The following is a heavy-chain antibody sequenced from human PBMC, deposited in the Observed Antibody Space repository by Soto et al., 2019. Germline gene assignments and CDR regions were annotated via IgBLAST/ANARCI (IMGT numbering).Heavy chain of an antibody. Sequence: SGTLSLTCTVSGGSISTSTYYWGWIRQPPGKGLEWIGSIYYSGSTYYNPSLKSRVTISVDTSKNQFSLKLSSVTAADTAVYYCAREGGIVGATAADYWGQGTLVTVSS. V-gene: IGHV4-39*07. CDR2: IYYSGST. D-gene: IGHD1-26*01. J-gene: IGHJ4*02. CDR1: GGSISTSTYY. CDR3: AREGGIVGATAADY.